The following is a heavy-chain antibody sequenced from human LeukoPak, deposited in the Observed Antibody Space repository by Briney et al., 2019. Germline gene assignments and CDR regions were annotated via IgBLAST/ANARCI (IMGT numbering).Heavy chain of an antibody. V-gene: IGHV1-2*02. CDR1: GYTFTGYY. CDR2: INPNSGGT. J-gene: IGHJ3*01. CDR3: ARDSGGGYYYDSSGYFAD. D-gene: IGHD3-22*01. Sequence: ASVKVSCKASGYTFTGYYMHWVRQAPGQGLEWMGWINPNSGGTNYAQKFQGRVTMTRDTSISTAYMELSRLRSDGTAVYYCARDSGGGYYYDSSGYFADWGQGTMVTVSS.